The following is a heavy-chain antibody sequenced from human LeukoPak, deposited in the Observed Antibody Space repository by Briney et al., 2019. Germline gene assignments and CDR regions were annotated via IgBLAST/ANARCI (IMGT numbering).Heavy chain of an antibody. CDR2: INHSGNT. V-gene: IGHV4-34*01. CDR1: GGSFSGYY. CDR3: ASCLSYYYDTSGHQVRDAFDI. J-gene: IGHJ3*02. Sequence: PSETLSLTCAVYGGSFSGYYWSWIRQPPGKALEWIGEINHSGNTDYNPSLKSRVTISVDTSKNQFSLKLSSVTAADTAVYYCASCLSYYYDTSGHQVRDAFDIWGQGTMVTVSS. D-gene: IGHD3-22*01.